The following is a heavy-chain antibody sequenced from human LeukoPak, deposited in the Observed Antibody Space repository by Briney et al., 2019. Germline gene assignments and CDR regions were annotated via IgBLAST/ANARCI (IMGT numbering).Heavy chain of an antibody. J-gene: IGHJ6*04. CDR2: TDNSGTT. CDR1: GYFISSGYY. D-gene: IGHD3-10*01. CDR3: ARDRGVITIYYYYYGMDV. V-gene: IGHV4-38-2*02. Sequence: SETLSLTCAVSGYFISSGYYWGWIRQAPGKERKGIGYTDNSGTTYYNPSLKSRVTISVDTSKNQFSLKLSSVTAADTAVYYCARDRGVITIYYYYYGMDVWGKGTTVTVSS.